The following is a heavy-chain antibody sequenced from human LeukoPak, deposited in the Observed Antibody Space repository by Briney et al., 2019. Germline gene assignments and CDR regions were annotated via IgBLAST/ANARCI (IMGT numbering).Heavy chain of an antibody. Sequence: SVKVSCKASGGTFSSYAISWVRQAPGQGLEWMGGIIPIFGTANYAQKFQGRVTITTDESTSTAYMELSSLRSEDTAVYYCARGGIVVVPAAIRADGAFGIWGQGTMVTVSS. D-gene: IGHD2-2*02. CDR1: GGTFSSYA. CDR2: IIPIFGTA. CDR3: ARGGIVVVPAAIRADGAFGI. V-gene: IGHV1-69*05. J-gene: IGHJ3*02.